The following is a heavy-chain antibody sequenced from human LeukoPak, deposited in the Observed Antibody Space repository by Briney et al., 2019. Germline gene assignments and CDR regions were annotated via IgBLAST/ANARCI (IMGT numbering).Heavy chain of an antibody. CDR3: AREPLADYYDSSGYFSARYYYYMDV. J-gene: IGHJ6*03. D-gene: IGHD3-22*01. CDR1: GFTVSSNY. V-gene: IGHV3-53*01. Sequence: GGSLRLSCAASGFTVSSNYMSWVRQAPGKGLEWGSVIYSGGSTYYADSVKGRFTISRDNSKNTLYLQMNSLRAEDTAVYYCAREPLADYYDSSGYFSARYYYYMDVWGKGTTVTVSS. CDR2: IYSGGST.